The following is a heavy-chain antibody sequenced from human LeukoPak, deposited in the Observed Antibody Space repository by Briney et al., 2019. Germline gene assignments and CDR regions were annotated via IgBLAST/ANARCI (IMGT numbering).Heavy chain of an antibody. CDR3: AKARFYYYDSSGYSDY. D-gene: IGHD3-22*01. Sequence: PGGSLRLSCAASGFTFSSYAMSWVRQAPGKGLEWVSAISGSGGSTYYADSVKGRFTISRDNSKNTLYLQMNSLRAEDTAVYYCAKARFYYYDSSGYSDYWGQGTLVTVSS. CDR2: ISGSGGST. V-gene: IGHV3-23*01. CDR1: GFTFSSYA. J-gene: IGHJ4*02.